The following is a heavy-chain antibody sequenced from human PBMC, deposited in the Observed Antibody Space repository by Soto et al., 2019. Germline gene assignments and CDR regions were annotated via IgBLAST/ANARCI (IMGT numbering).Heavy chain of an antibody. CDR3: VTASGSSYWFDP. V-gene: IGHV1-18*01. CDR1: GYTFTSYG. Sequence: QVQLVQSGAEVKKPGASVKVSCKASGYTFTSYGISWVRQAPGQGLEWMGWISAYNGNTNYAQKLQGRVTMTTDTATSTGYMELSSLRSDDTAVYYCVTASGSSYWFDPWGQGTLVTVSS. D-gene: IGHD1-26*01. CDR2: ISAYNGNT. J-gene: IGHJ5*02.